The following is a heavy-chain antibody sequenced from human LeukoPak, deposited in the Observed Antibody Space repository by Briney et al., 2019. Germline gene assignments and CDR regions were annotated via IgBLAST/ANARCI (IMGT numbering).Heavy chain of an antibody. CDR3: AKVAGFSGSYEVDY. J-gene: IGHJ4*02. Sequence: GGSLRLSCAASGFTFSSYEMNWVRQAPGKGLEWVSAIIGSGASTYYGGSVKGRFTISRANSTTTLYLQMNSLRAEDTAVYYCAKVAGFSGSYEVDYWGQGTLVTVSS. CDR1: GFTFSSYE. V-gene: IGHV3-23*01. D-gene: IGHD1-26*01. CDR2: IIGSGAST.